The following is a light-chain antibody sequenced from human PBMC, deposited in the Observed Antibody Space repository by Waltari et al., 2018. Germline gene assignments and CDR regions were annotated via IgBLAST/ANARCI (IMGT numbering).Light chain of an antibody. CDR1: QSVSKY. CDR2: DAS. Sequence: EIVLTQSPGTLSLSPGERATLSCRASQSVSKYLAWYQQRPGQAPRLLIYDASIRATGIPDRFSGSGSGTDFSLTISRLEPEDFAVYYCQKYVNLPATFGLGTKVEIK. CDR3: QKYVNLPAT. V-gene: IGKV3-20*01. J-gene: IGKJ1*01.